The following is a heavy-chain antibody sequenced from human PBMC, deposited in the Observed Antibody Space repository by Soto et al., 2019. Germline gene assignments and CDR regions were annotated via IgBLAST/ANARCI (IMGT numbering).Heavy chain of an antibody. CDR3: ARGGIVVVVAATAGSSSDAFDI. CDR2: IYYSGST. Sequence: QVQLQESGPGLVKPSQTLSLTCTVSGGSISSGGYYWSWIRQHPGKGLEWIGYIYYSGSTYYNPSLKSRVTISVDTSKNQFTLKLSSVTAADTAVYYCARGGIVVVVAATAGSSSDAFDIWGQGTMVTVSS. V-gene: IGHV4-31*03. CDR1: GGSISSGGYY. J-gene: IGHJ3*02. D-gene: IGHD2-15*01.